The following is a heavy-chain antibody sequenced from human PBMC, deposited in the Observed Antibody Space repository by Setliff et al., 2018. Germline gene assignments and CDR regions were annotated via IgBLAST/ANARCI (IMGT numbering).Heavy chain of an antibody. CDR1: GGSLNTYY. D-gene: IGHD3-3*01. V-gene: IGHV4-4*07. Sequence: SETLSLTCTVSGGSLNTYYWSWIRQPAGKELEWIGRINTSGTTRYNPSLRSRATLSVDESMNRFSLNLNSVTAADTAVYYCAGGLPGDYDFNCFDTWGHGALVT. CDR3: AGGLPGDYDFNCFDT. CDR2: INTSGTT. J-gene: IGHJ5*01.